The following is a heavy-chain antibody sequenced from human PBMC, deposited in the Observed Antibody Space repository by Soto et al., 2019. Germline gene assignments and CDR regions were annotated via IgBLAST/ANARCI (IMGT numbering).Heavy chain of an antibody. CDR2: IYYIGST. D-gene: IGHD2-2*02. CDR1: GGSISSGGYY. Sequence: PSETLSLTCTVSGGSISSGGYYWNWIRQHPGKGLEWIGYIYYIGSTYYNPSLKSRVTISVDTSKNQFSLKLSSVTAADTAVYYCARGYCSSTICYIWDNWFDPWGQGTLVTVSS. V-gene: IGHV4-31*03. J-gene: IGHJ5*02. CDR3: ARGYCSSTICYIWDNWFDP.